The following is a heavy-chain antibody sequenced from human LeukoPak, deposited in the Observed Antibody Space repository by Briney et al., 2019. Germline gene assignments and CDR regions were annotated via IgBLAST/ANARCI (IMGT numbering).Heavy chain of an antibody. CDR2: ISHTGDI. CDR3: ARSSGSYRPFDS. D-gene: IGHD3-22*01. CDR1: GFTFSSFE. V-gene: IGHV3-48*03. Sequence: PGGSLRLSCAASGFTFSSFEMNWVRQAPGGGLEWISHISHTGDIKYADSVKGRFTISRDNAKNSQYLQMTSLRAEDTAVYYCARSSGSYRPFDSWGQGTLVTVSS. J-gene: IGHJ4*02.